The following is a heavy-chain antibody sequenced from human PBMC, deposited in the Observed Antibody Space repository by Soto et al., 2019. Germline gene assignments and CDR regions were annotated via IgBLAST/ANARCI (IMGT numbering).Heavy chain of an antibody. CDR3: ARSGTLSSSSGTWFDY. CDR2: IWYDGSNK. Sequence: RSLRLSCAASGFTFSSYGMHWVRQAPGKGLEWVAVIWYDGSNKYYADSVKCRFTISRDNSKNTLYLQMNSLRAEDTAVYYCARSGTLSSSSGTWFDYWGQGTLVTVSS. CDR1: GFTFSSYG. D-gene: IGHD6-6*01. J-gene: IGHJ4*02. V-gene: IGHV3-33*01.